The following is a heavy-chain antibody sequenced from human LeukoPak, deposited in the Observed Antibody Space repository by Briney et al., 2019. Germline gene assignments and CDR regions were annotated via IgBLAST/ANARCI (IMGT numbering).Heavy chain of an antibody. CDR1: GYTFTGYY. J-gene: IGHJ4*02. Sequence: ASVKVSCKASGYTFTGYYMHWVRQAPGQGLEWMGWISAYNGNTNYAQKLQGRVTMTTDTSTSTAYMELRSLRSDDTAVYYCARGLPTSGHYWGRGTLVTVSS. V-gene: IGHV1-18*04. CDR3: ARGLPTSGHY. CDR2: ISAYNGNT.